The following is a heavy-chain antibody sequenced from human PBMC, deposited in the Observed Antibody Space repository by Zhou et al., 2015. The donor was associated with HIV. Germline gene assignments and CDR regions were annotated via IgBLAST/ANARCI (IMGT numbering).Heavy chain of an antibody. D-gene: IGHD4-23*01. CDR3: SRVYDHGGNSN. CDR1: GFRFNNYG. Sequence: QVQVVESGGGVVQPGSSLRLSCAASGFRFNNYGMHWVRQTPGQGLEWVAVISGDGRNTFYADSVKGRFTISRDNSKNTLYLQMDSLRTEDTATYFCSRVYDHGGNSNWGQGTXSTVS. J-gene: IGHJ4*02. V-gene: IGHV3-30*03. CDR2: ISGDGRNT.